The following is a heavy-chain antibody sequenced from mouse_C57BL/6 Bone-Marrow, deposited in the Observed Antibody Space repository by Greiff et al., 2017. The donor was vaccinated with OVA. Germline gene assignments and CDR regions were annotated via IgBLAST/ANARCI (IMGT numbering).Heavy chain of an antibody. CDR1: GFSFNTYA. V-gene: IGHV10-1*01. CDR3: VRHGDFDY. CDR2: IRSKSNNYAT. Sequence: EVQVVESGGGLVQPKGSLKLSCAASGFSFNTYAMNWVRQAPGKGLEWVARIRSKSNNYATDYADSVKDRFTISRDDSESMLYLQMNNLKTEDTAMYYCVRHGDFDYWGQGTTLTVSS. J-gene: IGHJ2*01.